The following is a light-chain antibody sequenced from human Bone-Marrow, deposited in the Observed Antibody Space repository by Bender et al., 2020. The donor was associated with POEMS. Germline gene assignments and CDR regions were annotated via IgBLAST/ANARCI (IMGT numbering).Light chain of an antibody. Sequence: HDLTQPPSLSVSPGQTATIACSGDRLGDKYVSWYQQRPGQSPVLVLYQDTKRPSGIPERFSGSNSGNTATLTISGTQAEDEGDYYCQSYDNSLGGWVFGGGTKLTVL. V-gene: IGLV3-1*01. CDR3: QSYDNSLGGWV. CDR1: RLGDKY. CDR2: QDT. J-gene: IGLJ3*02.